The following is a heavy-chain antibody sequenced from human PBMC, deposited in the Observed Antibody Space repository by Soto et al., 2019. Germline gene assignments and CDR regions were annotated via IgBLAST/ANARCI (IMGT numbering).Heavy chain of an antibody. V-gene: IGHV1-69*01. J-gene: IGHJ6*02. Sequence: QVQLVQSGAEVQKPGSSVKVSCKASGGTFSSYAISWVRQAPGQGLEWMGGIIPISETTNYAQKFQGRVTITGDESKSTAYMELSSLRSEDTAVYYCARSQGSSTSLEIYYYYYYGMDVWGQGTTVTVSS. CDR2: IIPISETT. CDR1: GGTFSSYA. D-gene: IGHD2-2*01. CDR3: ARSQGSSTSLEIYYYYYYGMDV.